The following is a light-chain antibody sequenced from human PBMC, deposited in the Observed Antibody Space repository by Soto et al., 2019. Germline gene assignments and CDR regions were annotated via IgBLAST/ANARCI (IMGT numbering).Light chain of an antibody. CDR1: QTISRW. CDR3: QQYSRYPYP. J-gene: IGKJ2*01. CDR2: AAS. Sequence: DVQMTQSPSTLYASVGDRITITCLASQTISRWLAWYQQKPGKAPSLLISAASNLGSGVPSRFSGSASGTEFTLTISGLQPDDCASYYCQQYSRYPYPVGQGTKLQIQ. V-gene: IGKV1-5*01.